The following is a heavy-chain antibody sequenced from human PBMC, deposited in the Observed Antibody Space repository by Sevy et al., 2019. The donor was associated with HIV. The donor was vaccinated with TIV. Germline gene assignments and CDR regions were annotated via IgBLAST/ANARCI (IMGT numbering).Heavy chain of an antibody. CDR2: INPSGGST. Sequence: ASVKVSCKASGYSFTSYEMEWVRQAPGQGLEWMGIINPSGGSTGYAQSFQGRVILTRDTSTDTVYMELNSLRSEDTAVYYRARLRSCGGDCYYFDYWGQGTLVTVSS. D-gene: IGHD2-21*02. J-gene: IGHJ4*02. CDR3: ARLRSCGGDCYYFDY. V-gene: IGHV1-46*01. CDR1: GYSFTSYE.